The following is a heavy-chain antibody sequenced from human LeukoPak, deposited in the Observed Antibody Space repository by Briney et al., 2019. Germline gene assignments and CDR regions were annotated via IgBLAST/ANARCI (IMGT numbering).Heavy chain of an antibody. V-gene: IGHV1-46*01. J-gene: IGHJ4*02. CDR3: AVLWFGELLVVGY. D-gene: IGHD3-10*01. CDR1: GYTFTSYY. CDR2: INPSGGST. Sequence: GASVKVSCKASGYTFTSYYMHWVRQAPGQGLEWMGIINPSGGSTSYAQKFQGRVTMTRNTSTSTVYMELSSLRSEDTAVYYCAVLWFGELLVVGYWGQGTLVTVSS.